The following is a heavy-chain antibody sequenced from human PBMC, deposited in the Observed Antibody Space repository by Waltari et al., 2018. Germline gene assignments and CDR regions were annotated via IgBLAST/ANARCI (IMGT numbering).Heavy chain of an antibody. J-gene: IGHJ2*01. CDR3: AREETLNQKNWYDWYFDL. D-gene: IGHD1-1*01. CDR2: IGLAGDT. Sequence: EVQLVESGGGLEQPGGSLRLSCEASGFAFSSYDMPWVRQPTGGGLEWVSAIGLAGDTYYPGSVKGRFTISRENAKNSLYLQMNSLGPGDTAVYYCAREETLNQKNWYDWYFDLWGRGTLVTVSS. V-gene: IGHV3-13*01. CDR1: GFAFSSYD.